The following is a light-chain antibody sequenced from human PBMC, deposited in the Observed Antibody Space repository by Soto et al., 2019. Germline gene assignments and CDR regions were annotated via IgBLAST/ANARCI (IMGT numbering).Light chain of an antibody. V-gene: IGLV2-14*01. J-gene: IGLJ2*01. Sequence: QSARTQPASVSGSPGQSITISCTGTRGDVGGYNYVSWYQQYPGKAPKLIISEVSNRPSGVSNRFSGSKSGNTASLTISGLQAEDGAAYYCASFASPRSVIFGGGTKLTVL. CDR3: ASFASPRSVI. CDR1: RGDVGGYNY. CDR2: EVS.